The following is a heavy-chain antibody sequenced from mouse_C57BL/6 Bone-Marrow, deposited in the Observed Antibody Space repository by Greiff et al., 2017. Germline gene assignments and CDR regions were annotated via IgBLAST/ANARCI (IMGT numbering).Heavy chain of an antibody. Sequence: EVQLQQSGPELVKPGASVKISCKASGYSFTGYYMNWVKQSPEKSLEWIGEINPSTGGTTYNQKFKAKATLTVDKSSSTAYMQLKSLTSEDSAVYYCARDSGNFDYWGQGTTLTVSS. CDR3: ARDSGNFDY. CDR1: GYSFTGYY. V-gene: IGHV1-42*01. CDR2: INPSTGGT. J-gene: IGHJ2*01.